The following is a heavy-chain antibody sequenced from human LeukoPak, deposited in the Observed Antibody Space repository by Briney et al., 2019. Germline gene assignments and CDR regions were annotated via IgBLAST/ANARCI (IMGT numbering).Heavy chain of an antibody. D-gene: IGHD3-10*01. V-gene: IGHV1-2*02. J-gene: IGHJ4*02. Sequence: AASVKVSCKASGYTFTGYYMHWVRQAPGQGLEWMGWNNPNSGGTNYAQKFQGRVTMTRDTSISTAYMELSRLRSDDTAVYYCARLYYGSGSPFDYWGQGTLVTVSS. CDR3: ARLYYGSGSPFDY. CDR1: GYTFTGYY. CDR2: NNPNSGGT.